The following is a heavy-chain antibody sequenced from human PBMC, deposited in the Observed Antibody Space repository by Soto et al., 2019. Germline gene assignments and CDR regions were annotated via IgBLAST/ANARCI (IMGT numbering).Heavy chain of an antibody. CDR3: VRDNALIPGTCDY. V-gene: IGHV3-72*01. CDR1: GFRFSDHY. Sequence: GGSLRLSCATSGFRFSDHYMDWVRQAPGGGLEWVGRIRNRVDSYTTEYAASVRCRFTVSRDDSKNSVLLQMNSLRAEDTAVYYCVRDNALIPGTCDYRGRRSLFPASS. J-gene: IGHJ4*02. D-gene: IGHD3-16*01. CDR2: IRNRVDSYTT.